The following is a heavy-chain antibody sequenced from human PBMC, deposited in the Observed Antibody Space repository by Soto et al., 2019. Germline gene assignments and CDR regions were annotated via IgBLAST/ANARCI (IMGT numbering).Heavy chain of an antibody. CDR2: IYYIGST. CDR1: GGSISSYY. CDR3: ARGLRRQLLNWFDP. Sequence: SETLSLTCTVSGGSISSYYWSWIRQPPGKGLEWIGYIYYIGSTNYNPSLKSRVTISVDTSKNQFSLKLSSVTAADTAVYYCARGLRRQLLNWFDPWGQGTPVTVSS. J-gene: IGHJ5*02. V-gene: IGHV4-59*13. D-gene: IGHD2-2*01.